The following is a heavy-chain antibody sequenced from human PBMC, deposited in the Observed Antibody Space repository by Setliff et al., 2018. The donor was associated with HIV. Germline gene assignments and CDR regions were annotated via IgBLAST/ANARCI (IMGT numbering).Heavy chain of an antibody. CDR3: TRLVNSGDSYITGDV. J-gene: IGHJ4*01. Sequence: PGESLKISCAASGFTFSGSAIHWVRQASGRGLEWVGRIRSEANSYVATCAESVQDRFIITRDDSKDAAYLQMDSLKSEDTAVYFCTRLVNSGDSYITGDVWGHGTLVTVSS. CDR2: IRSEANSYVA. D-gene: IGHD3-10*01. V-gene: IGHV3-73*01. CDR1: GFTFSGSA.